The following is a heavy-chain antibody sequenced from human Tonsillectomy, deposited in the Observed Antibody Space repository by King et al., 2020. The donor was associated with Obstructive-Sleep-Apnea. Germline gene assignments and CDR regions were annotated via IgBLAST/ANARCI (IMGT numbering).Heavy chain of an antibody. CDR2: ISYDGSNK. V-gene: IGHV3-30-3*01. D-gene: IGHD3-22*01. CDR3: ARGNLLSSDLFDY. Sequence: VQLVESGGGVVQPGRSLRLSCAASGFTFSSYAMHWVRQAPGKGLEWVAVISYDGSNKYSADSVKGRFTISRDNSKNTLYLQMNSLRAEDTAVYYCARGNLLSSDLFDYWGQGTLVTVSS. CDR1: GFTFSSYA. J-gene: IGHJ4*02.